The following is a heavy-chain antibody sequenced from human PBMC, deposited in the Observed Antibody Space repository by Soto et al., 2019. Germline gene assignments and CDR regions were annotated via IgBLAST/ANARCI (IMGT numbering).Heavy chain of an antibody. Sequence: ASVKVSCKTSGYTFTDFYLHWVRQAPGQGLEWMGWINPNTGVTTYTQKFQGRVTMTRDTSSSTTYMELTSLISDDTAVYYCARGLTTAIVYYYYGMDVSGQGTTVTVSS. V-gene: IGHV1-2*02. CDR1: GYTFTDFY. CDR2: INPNTGVT. CDR3: ARGLTTAIVYYYYGMDV. D-gene: IGHD3-22*01. J-gene: IGHJ6*02.